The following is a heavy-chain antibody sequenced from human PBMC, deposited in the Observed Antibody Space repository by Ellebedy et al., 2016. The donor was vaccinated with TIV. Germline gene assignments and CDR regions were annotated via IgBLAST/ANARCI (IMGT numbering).Heavy chain of an antibody. J-gene: IGHJ4*02. V-gene: IGHV3-33*01. CDR2: IWYDGSNK. Sequence: GESLKISCAASGFTFSNYGFHWVRQAPGKGLEWVAVIWYDGSNKYYTDSVKGRFTISRDNSKNTLYLQMNSLRAEDTAVYYCARGSSSTRGFDYWGQGTLVTVSS. D-gene: IGHD2-2*01. CDR1: GFTFSNYG. CDR3: ARGSSSTRGFDY.